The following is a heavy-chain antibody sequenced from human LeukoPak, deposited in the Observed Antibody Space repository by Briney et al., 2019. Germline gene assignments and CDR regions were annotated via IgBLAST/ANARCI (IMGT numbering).Heavy chain of an antibody. D-gene: IGHD3-22*01. CDR3: ARERNYYDSTDPKYYFDY. J-gene: IGHJ4*02. CDR1: GYTFAIYG. CDR2: VSACNGHT. Sequence: ASVKVSCKASGYTFAIYGISWVRQAPGQGLEWMGWVSACNGHTSYAQKFQGRVTMTTDTSTSTAYMELRSLRSDDTAVYYCARERNYYDSTDPKYYFDYWGQGTLVTVSS. V-gene: IGHV1-18*01.